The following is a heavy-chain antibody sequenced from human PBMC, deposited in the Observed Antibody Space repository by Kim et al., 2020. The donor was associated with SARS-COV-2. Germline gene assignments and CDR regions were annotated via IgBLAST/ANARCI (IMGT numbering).Heavy chain of an antibody. CDR1: GGSISSSSYY. CDR3: ASRGKYYYDSSGYAAFDY. J-gene: IGHJ4*02. D-gene: IGHD3-22*01. Sequence: SETLSLTCTVSGGSISSSSYYWGWIRQPPGKGLEWIGSIYYSGSTYYNPSLKSRVTISVDTSKNQFSLKLSSVTAADTAVYYCASRGKYYYDSSGYAAFDYWGQGTLVTVSS. CDR2: IYYSGST. V-gene: IGHV4-39*01.